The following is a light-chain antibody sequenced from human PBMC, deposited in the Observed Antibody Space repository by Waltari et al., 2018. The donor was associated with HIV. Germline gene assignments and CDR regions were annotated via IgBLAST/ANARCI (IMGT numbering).Light chain of an antibody. V-gene: IGLV3-25*03. J-gene: IGLJ2*01. CDR2: KDS. Sequence: SYELTQPPSLSVSQGQTARITCAGDALSLQYGSWYQQKPGQAPVLVIYKDSERSSGIPERFSGSSSGTTVTLTISGAQAEDEAAYFCQSTDRSGSYIIFGGGTKLTVL. CDR3: QSTDRSGSYII. CDR1: ALSLQY.